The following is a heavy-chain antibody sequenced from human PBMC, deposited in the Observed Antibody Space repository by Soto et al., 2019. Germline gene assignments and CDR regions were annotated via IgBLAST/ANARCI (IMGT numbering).Heavy chain of an antibody. CDR1: GFTFSGSA. CDR2: IRSKANSYAT. J-gene: IGHJ6*02. D-gene: IGHD2-21*02. V-gene: IGHV3-73*01. CDR3: TSTAFGYYYYYGMDV. Sequence: EVQLVESGGGLVQPGGSLKLSCAASGFTFSGSAMHWVRQASGKGLEWVGRIRSKANSYATPYAASVKGRFTISRDDSKNTAYLQMNSLKTEDTAVYYCTSTAFGYYYYYGMDVWGQGTTVTVSS.